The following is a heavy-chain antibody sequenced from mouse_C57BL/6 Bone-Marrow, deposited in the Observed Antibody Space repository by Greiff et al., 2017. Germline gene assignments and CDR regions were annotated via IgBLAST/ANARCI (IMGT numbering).Heavy chain of an antibody. CDR3: ERHYDYYAMDY. J-gene: IGHJ4*01. V-gene: IGHV5-6*01. CDR1: GFTFSSYG. Sequence: EVMLVESGGDLVKPGGSLKLSCAASGFTFSSYGMSWVRQTPDKRLEWVATISSGGSYTYYPDSVKGRFTISRDNAKNTLYLQMSSLKSEDTAMYYCERHYDYYAMDYWGQGTSVTVSA. CDR2: ISSGGSYT.